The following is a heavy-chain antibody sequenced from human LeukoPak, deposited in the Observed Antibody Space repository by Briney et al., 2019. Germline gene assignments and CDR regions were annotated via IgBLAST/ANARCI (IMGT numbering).Heavy chain of an antibody. CDR1: GGSISSGGYY. D-gene: IGHD3-3*01. V-gene: IGHV4-31*03. Sequence: SETLSLTCTVSGGSISSGGYYWSWIRQHPGKGLEWIGYIYYSGSTYYNPSLKSRVTISVDTSKNQFSLKLSSVTAADTAVYYCARDLRDHYDFWSGYPLYNWFDPWGQETLVTVSS. CDR2: IYYSGST. J-gene: IGHJ5*02. CDR3: ARDLRDHYDFWSGYPLYNWFDP.